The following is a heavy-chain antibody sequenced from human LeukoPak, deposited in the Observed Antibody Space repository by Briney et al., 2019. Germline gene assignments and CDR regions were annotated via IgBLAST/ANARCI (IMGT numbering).Heavy chain of an antibody. CDR2: IRSKAYGGTT. J-gene: IGHJ4*02. Sequence: GGSLRLSCTASGFTFGDYAMSWVRQAPGKGLEWVGFIRSKAYGGTTEYAASVKGRFTISRDDSKSIAYLQMNSLKTEDTAVYYCTRGVTMVRGVIIYYYFDYWGRGTLVTVSS. D-gene: IGHD3-10*01. V-gene: IGHV3-49*04. CDR1: GFTFGDYA. CDR3: TRGVTMVRGVIIYYYFDY.